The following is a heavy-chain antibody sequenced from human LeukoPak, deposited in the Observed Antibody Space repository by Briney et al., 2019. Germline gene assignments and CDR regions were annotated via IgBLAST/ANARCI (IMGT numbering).Heavy chain of an antibody. Sequence: ASVMVSCKASGFAFSSYGIIWVRQAPGQGLQWMGWISGSNDNTNYAQKLQGRVTLTTDTSTSTAYMELRSLRSDDTAVYYCARDICGGTSCLVYYFDYWGQGTLVTVSS. CDR2: ISGSNDNT. V-gene: IGHV1-18*01. CDR1: GFAFSSYG. D-gene: IGHD2-2*01. CDR3: ARDICGGTSCLVYYFDY. J-gene: IGHJ4*02.